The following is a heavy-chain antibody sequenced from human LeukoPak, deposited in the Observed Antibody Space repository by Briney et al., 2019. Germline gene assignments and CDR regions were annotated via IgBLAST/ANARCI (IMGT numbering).Heavy chain of an antibody. Sequence: SETLSLTCTVSGGSISSSSYYWGWIRQPPGKGLEWIGSIYYSGCTYYNPSLKSRVTISVDTSKNQFSLKLSSVTAADTAVYYCAREGPVGYYGSGSYYNWMYYYYYYMDVWGKGTTVTVSS. V-gene: IGHV4-39*07. J-gene: IGHJ6*03. CDR2: IYYSGCT. CDR1: GGSISSSSYY. CDR3: AREGPVGYYGSGSYYNWMYYYYYYMDV. D-gene: IGHD3-10*01.